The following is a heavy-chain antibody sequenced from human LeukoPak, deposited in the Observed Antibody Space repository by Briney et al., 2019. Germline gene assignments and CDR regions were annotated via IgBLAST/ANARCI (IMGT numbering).Heavy chain of an antibody. CDR1: GGSISSSSYY. CDR2: IYYSGST. J-gene: IGHJ4*02. CDR3: NSGYDSPANVDY. D-gene: IGHD5-12*01. Sequence: PSETLSLTCTVSGGSISSSSYYWGWIRQPPGKGLEWIGSIYYSGSTYYNPSLKSRVTISVDTSKNQFSLKLSSVTAADTAVYYCNSGYDSPANVDYWGQGTLVTVSS. V-gene: IGHV4-39*01.